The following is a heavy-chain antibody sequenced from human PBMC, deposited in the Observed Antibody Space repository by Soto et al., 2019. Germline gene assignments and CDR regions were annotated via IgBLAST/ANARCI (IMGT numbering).Heavy chain of an antibody. D-gene: IGHD3-16*01. CDR1: GFPFSSYA. V-gene: IGHV3-23*01. J-gene: IGHJ4*02. CDR2: ISGNGAET. Sequence: EVQLLESGGGLVQPGGSVRLSCAASGFPFSSYAMSWVRQAPGKGLEWVSAISGNGAETSYAASVRGRFTISRGNSRDSLDLQMNSLRASDPAGYYFGKGRRGRCLFVGSYWGQGILVTVSS. CDR3: GKGRRGRCLFVGSY.